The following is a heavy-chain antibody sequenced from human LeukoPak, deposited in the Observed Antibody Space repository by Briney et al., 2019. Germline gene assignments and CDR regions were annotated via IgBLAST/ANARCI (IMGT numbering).Heavy chain of an antibody. D-gene: IGHD1-26*01. V-gene: IGHV4-30-4*08. CDR1: GGSISSGDYY. J-gene: IGHJ4*02. CDR2: IYYSGST. Sequence: TSETLPLTCTVSGGSISSGDYYWSWIRQPPGKGLEWIGYIYYSGSTYYNPSLKSRVTISVDTSKNQFCLKLSSVTDADTAMYYCARDRYSGSLHDFDYWGQGTLVTVSS. CDR3: ARDRYSGSLHDFDY.